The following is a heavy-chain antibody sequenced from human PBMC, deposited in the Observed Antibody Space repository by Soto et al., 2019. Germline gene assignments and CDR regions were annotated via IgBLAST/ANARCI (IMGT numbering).Heavy chain of an antibody. J-gene: IGHJ5*02. CDR3: ARHNYGSGSYYLKGWFDP. CDR2: IYPGDSDT. CDR1: GYSFTSYW. V-gene: IGHV5-51*01. Sequence: GESLKISCKGSGYSFTSYWLVWVRQMPGKGLEWMGIIYPGDSDTRYSPSLQVQVTISADKSISTAYLQWSSLKASDTAMYYCARHNYGSGSYYLKGWFDPWGQGTMVTVSS. D-gene: IGHD3-10*01.